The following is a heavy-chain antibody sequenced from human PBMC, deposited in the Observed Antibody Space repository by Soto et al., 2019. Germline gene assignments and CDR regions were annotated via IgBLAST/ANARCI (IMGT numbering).Heavy chain of an antibody. CDR1: GGSVSSICAA. J-gene: IGHJ6*02. V-gene: IGHV6-1*01. CDR3: ARDVLVPLIAVASNTYYYYGMDV. CDR2: TYYRSKWYN. D-gene: IGHD6-19*01. Sequence: SQTLSLTCAVSGGSVSSICAAWNWIRQSPSRGLEWLGRTYYRSKWYNDYAVSVKSRITINPDTSKNQFSLQLNSVTPEDTAVYYCARDVLVPLIAVASNTYYYYGMDVWGQGTTVTVSS.